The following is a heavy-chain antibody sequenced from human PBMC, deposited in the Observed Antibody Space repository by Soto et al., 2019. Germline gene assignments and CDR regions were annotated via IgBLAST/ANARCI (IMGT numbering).Heavy chain of an antibody. CDR1: GYTFTSYA. CDR3: ARALEYCSGGSCYGY. CDR2: INAGNGNT. J-gene: IGHJ4*02. Sequence: ASVKVSCKASGYTFTSYAMHWVRQAPGQRLEWMGWINAGNGNTKYSQKFQGRVTITRDTSASTAYMELSSLGSEDTAVYYCARALEYCSGGSCYGYWGQGTLVTVSS. V-gene: IGHV1-3*01. D-gene: IGHD2-15*01.